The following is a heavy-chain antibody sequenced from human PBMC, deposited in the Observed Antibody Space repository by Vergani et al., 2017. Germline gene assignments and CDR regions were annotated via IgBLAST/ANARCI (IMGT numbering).Heavy chain of an antibody. J-gene: IGHJ6*03. CDR3: ARSGYCAHGVCYMTYYYYMDV. D-gene: IGHD2-8*01. V-gene: IGHV4-4*07. Sequence: QVQLQESGPGLVKPSGTLSLTCSVSGDSMTDFYWTRIRQPAGKGLEWIGRISVGGDTNHNPSLKSRVTMSVDTSKNQFSLKLTSVTAADTAVYYCARSGYCAHGVCYMTYYYYMDVWGKGTAVTVSS. CDR1: GDSMTDFY. CDR2: ISVGGDT.